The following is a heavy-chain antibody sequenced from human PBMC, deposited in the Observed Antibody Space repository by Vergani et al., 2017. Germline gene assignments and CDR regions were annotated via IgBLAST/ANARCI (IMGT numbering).Heavy chain of an antibody. CDR3: ARYSDSSGRRVGLDV. CDR2: INHSGST. CDR1: GGSFSGYY. J-gene: IGHJ6*02. V-gene: IGHV4-34*01. D-gene: IGHD6-19*01. Sequence: QVQLQQWGAGLLKASETLSLTCAVYGGSFSGYYWSWIRQPPGKGLEWIGEINHSGSTNYNPSLKSRVTISVDTSKNQFSLKLSSVTAADTAVYYCARYSDSSGRRVGLDVWGQGTTVTVSS.